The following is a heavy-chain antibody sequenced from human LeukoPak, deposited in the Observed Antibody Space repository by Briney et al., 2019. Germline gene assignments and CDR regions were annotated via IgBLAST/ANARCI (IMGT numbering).Heavy chain of an antibody. J-gene: IGHJ5*02. CDR1: GFTVSTNY. CDR2: IYSSGNT. Sequence: GGSLRLSCAASGFTVSTNYMSWVRQAPGKGLEWVSVIYSSGNTYYADSVKGRFTISRDNSKNTLYLQMNSLRAEDTAVYYCAKGGVVVPAARGWFDPWGQGTLVTVSS. D-gene: IGHD2-2*01. CDR3: AKGGVVVPAARGWFDP. V-gene: IGHV3-66*01.